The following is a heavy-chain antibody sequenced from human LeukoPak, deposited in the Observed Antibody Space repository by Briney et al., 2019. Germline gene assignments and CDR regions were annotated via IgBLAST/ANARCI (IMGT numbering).Heavy chain of an antibody. CDR1: GYTFTSYY. D-gene: IGHD6-19*01. V-gene: IGHV1-46*01. J-gene: IGHJ4*02. CDR3: AATPSIAVADWVDY. CDR2: INPSGGST. Sequence: ASVKVSCKASGYTFTSYYMHWVRQAPGQGLEWMGIINPSGGSTSYAQKFQGRVTMTRNTSISTAYMELSSLRSEDTAVYYCAATPSIAVADWVDYWGQGTLVTVSS.